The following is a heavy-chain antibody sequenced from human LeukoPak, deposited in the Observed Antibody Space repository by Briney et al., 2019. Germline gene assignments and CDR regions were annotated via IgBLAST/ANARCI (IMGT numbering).Heavy chain of an antibody. Sequence: GGSLRLSCAASGFTFSSYSMSWVRQAPGKGLEWLSVIFRSGSTYYADSVKGRFTISRDDSKNTVYLQLNSLRGEDTAVYYCARVPSPEDASSGYYYPFFDNWGQGTLVTVSS. CDR2: IFRSGST. J-gene: IGHJ4*02. CDR3: ARVPSPEDASSGYYYPFFDN. CDR1: GFTFSSYS. V-gene: IGHV3-53*01. D-gene: IGHD3-22*01.